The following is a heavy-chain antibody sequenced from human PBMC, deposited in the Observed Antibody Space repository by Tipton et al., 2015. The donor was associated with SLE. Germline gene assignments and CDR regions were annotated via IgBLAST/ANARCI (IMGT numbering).Heavy chain of an antibody. CDR2: IYYDGNT. CDR3: ASVDFWRGYNLPY. Sequence: TLSLTCLVSGASIGSSSSSWAWIRQSPNKGLEWIGNIYYDGNTYYNPSLKSRVTISADTSKNLFSLRLRSMTAADTAVYYCASVDFWRGYNLPYWGQGALVTVS. J-gene: IGHJ4*02. D-gene: IGHD3-3*01. V-gene: IGHV4-39*07. CDR1: GASIGSSSSS.